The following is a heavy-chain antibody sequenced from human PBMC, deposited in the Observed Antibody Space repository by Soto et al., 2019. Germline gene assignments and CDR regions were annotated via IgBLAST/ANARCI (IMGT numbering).Heavy chain of an antibody. D-gene: IGHD6-13*01. V-gene: IGHV3-23*01. CDR2: ISGSGDST. CDR1: GFTFISYT. CDR3: AKTSYTNTWFRHYYYYMDV. Sequence: PGGSLRLSCTASGFTFISYTMSWVLQAPGKGLEWVSAISGSGDSTYYADSVKGRFTISRDNSKNTLFLEMNSLRAEDTAVYYCAKTSYTNTWFRHYYYYMDVWGKGTTVTVSS. J-gene: IGHJ6*03.